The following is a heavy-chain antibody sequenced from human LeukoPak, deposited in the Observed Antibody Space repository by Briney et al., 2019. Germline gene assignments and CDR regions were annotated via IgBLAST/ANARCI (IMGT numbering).Heavy chain of an antibody. Sequence: PGGSLRLSCAASGFTFSSYWMSWVRQAPGKGLEWVANIKQDGSEKYYVDSVKGRFTISRDNAKNSLYLQMNSLKTEDTAVYYCTTDTYYYDSSGYYYDYYYGMDVWGQGTTVTVSS. J-gene: IGHJ6*02. CDR2: IKQDGSEK. CDR1: GFTFSSYW. CDR3: TTDTYYYDSSGYYYDYYYGMDV. D-gene: IGHD3-22*01. V-gene: IGHV3-7*03.